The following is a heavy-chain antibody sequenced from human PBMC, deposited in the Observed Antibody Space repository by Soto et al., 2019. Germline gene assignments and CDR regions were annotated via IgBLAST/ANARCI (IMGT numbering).Heavy chain of an antibody. D-gene: IGHD6-25*01. CDR3: ARVPATDSNWFDP. CDR2: IWYDGSNK. CDR1: GFTFSSYG. V-gene: IGHV3-33*01. Sequence: QVQLVESGGGVVQPGRSLRLSCAASGFTFSSYGMHWVRQAPGKGLEWVAVIWYDGSNKYYADSVKGRFTISRDNSKNTLYLQMNSLRAEDTAVYYCARVPATDSNWFDPWGQGTLVTVSS. J-gene: IGHJ5*02.